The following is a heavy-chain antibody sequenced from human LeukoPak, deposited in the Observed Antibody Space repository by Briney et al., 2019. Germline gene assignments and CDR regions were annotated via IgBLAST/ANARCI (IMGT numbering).Heavy chain of an antibody. CDR2: INSDGSST. V-gene: IGHV3-74*01. D-gene: IGHD3-10*02. CDR3: AELGITMIGGV. Sequence: GGSLRLSCAASGFTFSSYWMHWVRQAPGKGLVWVSRINSDGSSTTYADSVKGRFTISRDNAKNTLYLQMNSLRAEDTAVYYCAELGITMIGGVWGKGTTVTISS. CDR1: GFTFSSYW. J-gene: IGHJ6*04.